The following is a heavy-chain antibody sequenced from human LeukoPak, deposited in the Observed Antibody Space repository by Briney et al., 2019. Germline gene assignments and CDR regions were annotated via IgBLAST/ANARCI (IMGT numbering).Heavy chain of an antibody. CDR3: CRNRAVPAAKSYDFDY. Sequence: GRSLRLSCAASGFTFSSYAMHWVRQAPGKGLEGVAVISYDGSNKYYADSVKGRFTISRDNSKNTLYLKMKSLRGEDTPVYYFCRNRAVPAAKSYDFDYWGQGTLVTVS. CDR1: GFTFSSYA. CDR2: ISYDGSNK. V-gene: IGHV3-30-3*01. J-gene: IGHJ4*02. D-gene: IGHD2-2*01.